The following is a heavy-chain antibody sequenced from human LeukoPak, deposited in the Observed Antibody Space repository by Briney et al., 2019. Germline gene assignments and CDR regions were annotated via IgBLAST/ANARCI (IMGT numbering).Heavy chain of an antibody. CDR1: GGSISSGDYY. J-gene: IGHJ3*02. CDR2: IYYSGST. CDR3: ARVWGSDCSGGSCPTAFDI. V-gene: IGHV4-30-4*01. D-gene: IGHD2-15*01. Sequence: SQTLSLTCTVSGGSISSGDYYWSWIRQPPGKGLEWIGYIYYSGSTYYNPSLKSRVTISVDTSKNQFSLQLSSVTAADTAVYYCARVWGSDCSGGSCPTAFDIWGQGTMVTVSS.